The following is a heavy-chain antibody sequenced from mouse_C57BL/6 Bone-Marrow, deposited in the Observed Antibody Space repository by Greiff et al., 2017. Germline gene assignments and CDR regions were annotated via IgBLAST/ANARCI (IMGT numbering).Heavy chain of an antibody. V-gene: IGHV1-53*01. CDR1: GYTFTSYW. J-gene: IGHJ2*01. Sequence: QVQLQQSGTELVKPGASVKLSCKASGYTFTSYWMHWVKQRPGQGLEWIGNINPSNGGTNYNEKFKSKATLTVDKSSSTAYMQLSSLTSEDSAVYYGARARVYYGNYVSFDYWGQGTTLTVSS. D-gene: IGHD2-1*01. CDR3: ARARVYYGNYVSFDY. CDR2: INPSNGGT.